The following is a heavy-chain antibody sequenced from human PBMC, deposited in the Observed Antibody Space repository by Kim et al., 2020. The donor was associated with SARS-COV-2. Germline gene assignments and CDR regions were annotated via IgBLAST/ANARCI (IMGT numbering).Heavy chain of an antibody. CDR2: ISAYNGNT. V-gene: IGHV1-18*04. J-gene: IGHJ4*02. CDR3: ARGRRYYYDSSGYYDY. D-gene: IGHD3-22*01. Sequence: ASVKVSCKASGYTFTSYGISWVRQAPGQGLEWMGWISAYNGNTNYAQKLQGRVTMTTDTSTSTAYMELRSLRSDDTAVYYCARGRRYYYDSSGYYDYWGQGTLVTVSS. CDR1: GYTFTSYG.